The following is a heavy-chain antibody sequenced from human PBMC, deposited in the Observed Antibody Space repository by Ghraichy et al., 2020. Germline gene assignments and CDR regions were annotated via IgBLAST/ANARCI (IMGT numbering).Heavy chain of an antibody. CDR1: GFTFSSYG. D-gene: IGHD4-17*01. J-gene: IGHJ4*02. Sequence: GGSLRLSCEGSGFTFSSYGINWVRRSPGRALEWVSSITHSGDKTYYADSVKGRFTISRDNAKNSVYLLMSSLTAEDTALYYCARDPGDYELDCWGQGTLVTVSS. V-gene: IGHV3-21*01. CDR3: ARDPGDYELDC. CDR2: ITHSGDKT.